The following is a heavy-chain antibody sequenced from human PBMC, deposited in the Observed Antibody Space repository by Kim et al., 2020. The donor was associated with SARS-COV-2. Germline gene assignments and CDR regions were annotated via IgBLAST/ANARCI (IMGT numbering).Heavy chain of an antibody. J-gene: IGHJ4*02. Sequence: SETLSLTCAVYGGSFSGYYWSWIRQPPGKGLDWIGEINHSGSTNYNPSLKSRVTISVDTSKNQFSLKLSSVTAADTAVYYCARGGGYSYGAIDYWGQGTL. CDR2: INHSGST. V-gene: IGHV4-34*01. D-gene: IGHD5-18*01. CDR1: GGSFSGYY. CDR3: ARGGGYSYGAIDY.